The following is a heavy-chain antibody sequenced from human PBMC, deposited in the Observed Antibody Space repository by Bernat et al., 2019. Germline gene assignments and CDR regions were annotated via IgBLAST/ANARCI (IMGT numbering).Heavy chain of an antibody. CDR2: INQDGSAK. V-gene: IGHV3-7*03. D-gene: IGHD5-18*01. J-gene: IGHJ4*02. CDR1: GFIFSNRY. CDR3: TTCRRGYSSGDY. Sequence: EVQVVESGGDLVQPGGSLRLSCEASGFIFSNRYMSWVRQAPGKGLEWVAYINQDGSAKMYVDSVKGRFTITRENAKNSLYLQMNSLRADDTAIYYCTTCRRGYSSGDYWGQGTLVTVSS.